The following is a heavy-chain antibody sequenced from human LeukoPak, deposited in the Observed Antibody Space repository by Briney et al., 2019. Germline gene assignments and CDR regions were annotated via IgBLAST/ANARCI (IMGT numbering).Heavy chain of an antibody. D-gene: IGHD3-3*01. CDR3: AMVIRPRITIFGVVIEGFDY. CDR2: IYHSGST. Sequence: PSETLSLTCTVSGYSISSGYYWGWIRQPPGKGLEWIGSIYHSGSTYYNPSLKSRVTISVDTSKNQFSLKLSSVTAADTAVYYCAMVIRPRITIFGVVIEGFDYWGQGTLVTVSS. J-gene: IGHJ4*02. V-gene: IGHV4-38-2*02. CDR1: GYSISSGYY.